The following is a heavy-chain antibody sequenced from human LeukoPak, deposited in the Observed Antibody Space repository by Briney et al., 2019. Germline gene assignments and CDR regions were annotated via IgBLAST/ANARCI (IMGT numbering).Heavy chain of an antibody. J-gene: IGHJ4*02. CDR2: IYYSGST. D-gene: IGHD5-24*01. V-gene: IGHV4-30-4*01. Sequence: SETLSLTCTVSGGSISSGDYYWSWIRQPPGKGLEWIGYIYYSGSTYYNPSLKSRVTISVDTSKNQFSLKLSSVTAADTAVYYCAGMRRDGYNYNWGQGTLVTVSS. CDR1: GGSISSGDYY. CDR3: AGMRRDGYNYN.